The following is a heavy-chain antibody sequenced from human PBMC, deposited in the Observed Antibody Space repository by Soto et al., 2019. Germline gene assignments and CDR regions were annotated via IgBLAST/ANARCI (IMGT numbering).Heavy chain of an antibody. CDR1: GFTFSSYA. CDR3: ARDGPIAVAGPLDY. CDR2: ISYDGSNK. Sequence: GGSLRLSGAASGFTFSSYAMHWVRQAPGKGLEWVAVISYDGSNKYYADSVKGRFTISRDNSKNTLYLQMNSLRAEDTAVYYCARDGPIAVAGPLDYWGQGTLVTVSS. V-gene: IGHV3-30-3*01. J-gene: IGHJ4*02. D-gene: IGHD6-19*01.